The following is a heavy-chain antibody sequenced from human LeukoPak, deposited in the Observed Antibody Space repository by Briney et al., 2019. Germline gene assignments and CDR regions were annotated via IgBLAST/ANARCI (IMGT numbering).Heavy chain of an antibody. D-gene: IGHD2-15*01. Sequence: ASVKVSCMASGYXFTSYGMSWVRQAPGQGLEWVGWISAYNGNTNYAQKLQGRVTMTTDTSTSTAYMELRSLRSDDTAVYYCARDWVTRYCSGGSCYSSPPFDYWGQGTLVTVSS. J-gene: IGHJ4*02. CDR3: ARDWVTRYCSGGSCYSSPPFDY. CDR1: GYXFTSYG. CDR2: ISAYNGNT. V-gene: IGHV1-18*01.